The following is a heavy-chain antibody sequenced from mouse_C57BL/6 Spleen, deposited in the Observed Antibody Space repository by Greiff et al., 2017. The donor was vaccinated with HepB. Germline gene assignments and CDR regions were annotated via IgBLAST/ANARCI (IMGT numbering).Heavy chain of an antibody. V-gene: IGHV1-7*01. J-gene: IGHJ2*01. CDR1: GYTFTSYW. CDR3: ARKDLDY. CDR2: INPSSGYT. Sequence: QVQLQQSGAELAKPGASVKLSCKASGYTFTSYWMHWVKQRPGQGLEWIGYINPSSGYTKYNQKFKDKATLTAEKSSSTAYMQLSSLTYEDSAVYYCARKDLDYWGQGTTLTVSS.